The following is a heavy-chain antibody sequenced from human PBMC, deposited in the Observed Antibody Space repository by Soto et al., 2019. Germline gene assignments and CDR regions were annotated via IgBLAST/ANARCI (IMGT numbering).Heavy chain of an antibody. CDR1: GTPINSADFY. CDR3: ARGYDFAGFSPYGLDV. J-gene: IGHJ6*02. V-gene: IGHV4-30-4*01. D-gene: IGHD3-3*01. CDR2: IYYSGTT. Sequence: SETLSLTCTVSGTPINSADFYWTWIRQTPGKGLEWIGYIYYSGTTFHNPSLRSRISMSVDTSKNQFSLRLNSVTAADTAVYYCARGYDFAGFSPYGLDVWGQGTTVTVSS.